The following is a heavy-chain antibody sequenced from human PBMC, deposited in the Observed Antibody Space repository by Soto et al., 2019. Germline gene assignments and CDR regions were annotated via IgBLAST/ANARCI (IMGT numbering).Heavy chain of an antibody. CDR3: AKELIWGSYRPDY. CDR2: ISGSGGST. Sequence: EVQLLESGGGLVQPGGSLRLSCAASGFTFSSYAMSWVRQAPGKGLEWVSAISGSGGSTYYADSVKARFTISRDNSKNTRYLQMNSLRAEDTAVYYCAKELIWGSYRPDYWGQGTLVTVSS. D-gene: IGHD3-16*02. J-gene: IGHJ4*02. V-gene: IGHV3-23*01. CDR1: GFTFSSYA.